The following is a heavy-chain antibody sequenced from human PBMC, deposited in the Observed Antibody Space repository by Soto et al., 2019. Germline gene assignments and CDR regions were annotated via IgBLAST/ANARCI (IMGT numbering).Heavy chain of an antibody. CDR3: ARGPEYNWNDGSYYYYYMDV. D-gene: IGHD1-1*01. CDR2: NSGSRSTV. Sequence: GSLRLSCAASGFTFTNYSMTWVRQAPGKGLEWVSYNSGSRSTVYYADSVKGRFTIFRDNAKSSLYLQMNSLRAEDTAVYYCARGPEYNWNDGSYYYYYMDVWGTGTTVTVSS. CDR1: GFTFTNYS. V-gene: IGHV3-48*01. J-gene: IGHJ6*03.